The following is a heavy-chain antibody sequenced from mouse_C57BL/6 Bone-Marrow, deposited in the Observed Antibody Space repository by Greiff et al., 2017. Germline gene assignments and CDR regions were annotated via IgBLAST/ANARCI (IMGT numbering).Heavy chain of an antibody. D-gene: IGHD1-1*01. CDR3: ASPFRGNYYAMDY. V-gene: IGHV1-55*01. CDR2: IYPGSGST. Sequence: QVQLQQPGAELVKPGASVKMSCKASGYTFTSYWITWVKQRPGQGLEWIGDIYPGSGSTNYNETFKSKATLTVDTSSSTAYMQLSSLTSEDSAVYYCASPFRGNYYAMDYWGQGTSVTVSS. CDR1: GYTFTSYW. J-gene: IGHJ4*01.